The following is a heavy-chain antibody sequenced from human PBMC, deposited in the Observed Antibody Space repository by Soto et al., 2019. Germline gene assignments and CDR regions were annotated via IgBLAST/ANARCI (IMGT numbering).Heavy chain of an antibody. V-gene: IGHV3-49*03. D-gene: IGHD3-10*01. Sequence: GGSLRLSCTASGFTFGDYAMSWFRQAPGKGLEWVGFIRRKAYGGTTEYAASVKGRFTISRDDSKSIAYLQMNSLKTEDTAVYYCTRRASFMVRGVDGYYGMDVWGQGTTVTVSS. CDR1: GFTFGDYA. J-gene: IGHJ6*02. CDR3: TRRASFMVRGVDGYYGMDV. CDR2: IRRKAYGGTT.